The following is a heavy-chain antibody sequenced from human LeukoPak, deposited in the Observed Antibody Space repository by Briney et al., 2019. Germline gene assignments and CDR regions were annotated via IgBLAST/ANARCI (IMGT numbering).Heavy chain of an antibody. J-gene: IGHJ4*02. Sequence: GGSLRLSCAASGFTFSSYGMHWVRQAPGKGLEWVAVISYDGSNKYYADSVKGRFTISRDNSKNTLYLQMSSLRAEDTAVYYCVKDRVSISSSGYFDYWGQGTLVTVSS. V-gene: IGHV3-30*18. CDR3: VKDRVSISSSGYFDY. CDR1: GFTFSSYG. D-gene: IGHD6-13*01. CDR2: ISYDGSNK.